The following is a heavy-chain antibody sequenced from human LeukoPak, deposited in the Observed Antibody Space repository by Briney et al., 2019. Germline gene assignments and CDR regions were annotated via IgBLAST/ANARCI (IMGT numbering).Heavy chain of an antibody. CDR2: IYYSGST. Sequence: SETLSLTCTVSGGSISSYYWSWIRQPPGRGLEWIGYIYYSGSTNYNPSLKSRVTISVDTSKNQFPLKLSSVTAADTAVYYCARERYHGMDVLGQGTTVTVSS. CDR3: ARERYHGMDV. J-gene: IGHJ6*02. V-gene: IGHV4-59*01. D-gene: IGHD1-20*01. CDR1: GGSISSYY.